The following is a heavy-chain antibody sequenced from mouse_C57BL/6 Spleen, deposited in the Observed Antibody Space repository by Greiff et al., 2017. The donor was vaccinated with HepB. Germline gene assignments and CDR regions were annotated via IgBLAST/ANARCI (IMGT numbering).Heavy chain of an antibody. CDR1: GFTFSSYA. J-gene: IGHJ3*01. V-gene: IGHV5-4*01. Sequence: DVHLVESGGGLVKPGGSLKLSCAASGFTFSSYAMSWVRQTPEKRLEWVATISDGGSYTYYPDNVKGRFTISRDNAKNNLYLQMSHLKSEDTAMYYCARLLRSYWGQGTLVTVSA. CDR3: ARLLRSY. CDR2: ISDGGSYT. D-gene: IGHD1-1*01.